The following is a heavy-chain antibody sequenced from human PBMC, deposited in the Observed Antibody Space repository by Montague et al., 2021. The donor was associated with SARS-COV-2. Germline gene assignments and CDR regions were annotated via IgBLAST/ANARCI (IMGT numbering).Heavy chain of an antibody. D-gene: IGHD4-23*01. CDR2: IYDGGAV. V-gene: IGHV4-59*01. CDR3: VRGHPYGGPRGAYDI. CDR1: GGSITGYY. J-gene: IGHJ3*02. Sequence: SETLSLTCTVSGGSITGYYWSWLRRSPGKGLEWIAYIYDGGAVNYNPSIGSRVTISKDTSKNQLSLKVNSVTAADTAVYYCVRGHPYGGPRGAYDIWGQGTVVTVSS.